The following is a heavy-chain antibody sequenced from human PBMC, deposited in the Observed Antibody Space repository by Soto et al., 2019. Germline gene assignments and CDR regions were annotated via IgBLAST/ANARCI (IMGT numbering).Heavy chain of an antibody. CDR1: VFTFSIYS. D-gene: IGHD2-2*02. CDR3: ARDDCSSTSCYIYCGGDCLPRYHYGMDV. J-gene: IGHJ6*01. Sequence: GGALLVSCASSVFTFSIYSMSWVRQAPGKGLEWVSQISRSSSYIYYADSVNGRFTISRDNAKNSLYLQMNSLRAEDTAVYYCARDDCSSTSCYIYCGGDCLPRYHYGMDVWGQGTTVTVSS. CDR2: ISRSSSYI. V-gene: IGHV3-21*05.